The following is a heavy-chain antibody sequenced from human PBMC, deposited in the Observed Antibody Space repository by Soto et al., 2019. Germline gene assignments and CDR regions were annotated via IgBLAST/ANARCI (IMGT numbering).Heavy chain of an antibody. V-gene: IGHV3-66*01. D-gene: IGHD3-22*01. J-gene: IGHJ6*02. CDR2: IYSGGST. Sequence: EVQLVESGGDLVQPGGSLRLSCAASGFTFSDYAMSWFRQAPGKGLEWVSVIYSGGSTYYADSVKGRFTISRDNSKNTLYLQMNSLRAEDTAVYYCARDLDSSGYYSGMDVWGQGTTVTVSS. CDR3: ARDLDSSGYYSGMDV. CDR1: GFTFSDYA.